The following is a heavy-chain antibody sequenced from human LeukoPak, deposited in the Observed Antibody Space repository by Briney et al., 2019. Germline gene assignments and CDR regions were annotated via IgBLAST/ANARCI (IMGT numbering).Heavy chain of an antibody. J-gene: IGHJ4*02. D-gene: IGHD3-9*01. V-gene: IGHV3-64*01. CDR3: ASSYLLTGYPLDY. CDR2: ISSHGGST. CDR1: GFAFSRYA. Sequence: GGSLRLSCAASGFAFSRYALHWVRQAPGKGLEYVSSISSHGGSTYYAHSVKGRFTISRDNSKHTLYLQMGSLRAEDMAVYYCASSYLLTGYPLDYWGQGTLVTVPS.